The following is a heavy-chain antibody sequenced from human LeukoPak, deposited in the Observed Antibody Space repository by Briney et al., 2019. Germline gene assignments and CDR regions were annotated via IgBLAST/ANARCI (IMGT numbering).Heavy chain of an antibody. J-gene: IGHJ4*02. V-gene: IGHV3-23*01. CDR3: ANGWSPDY. CDR1: GFTFSSYA. D-gene: IGHD2-15*01. CDR2: ISGSGESP. Sequence: QAGGSLRLSCAASGFTFSSYAMSWVRQAPGKGLEWVSGISGSGESPHYADSVKGRFTIFRDNSKNTLYLQMNSLRAEDTAVYHCANGWSPDYWGRGTLVTVSS.